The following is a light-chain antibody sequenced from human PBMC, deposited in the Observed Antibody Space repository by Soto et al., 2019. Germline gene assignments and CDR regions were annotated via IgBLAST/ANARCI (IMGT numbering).Light chain of an antibody. CDR2: AAS. CDR1: QDISVY. CDR3: HKYNSAPLT. Sequence: DIQMTQSPSSLSASLGDRVTITCRASQDISVYLAWFQQKPGKVPKLLIYAASTLQSGVPSRFSGSGSGTDFTLTISSLQPEDVATYYCHKYNSAPLTFGGGTKLEIK. V-gene: IGKV1-27*01. J-gene: IGKJ4*01.